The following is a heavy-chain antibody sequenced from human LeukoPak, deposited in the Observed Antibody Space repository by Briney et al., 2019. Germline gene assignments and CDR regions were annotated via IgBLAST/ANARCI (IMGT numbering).Heavy chain of an antibody. CDR2: INHSGST. CDR1: GGSFSGYY. Sequence: SETLSLTCAVYGGSFSGYYWSWIRQPPGKGLEWIGEINHSGSTNYNPSLKSRVTISVDTSKNQFSLKLSSVTAADTAVYYCARDGVGYMDVWGKGTTVTVSS. V-gene: IGHV4-34*01. D-gene: IGHD3-3*01. J-gene: IGHJ6*03. CDR3: ARDGVGYMDV.